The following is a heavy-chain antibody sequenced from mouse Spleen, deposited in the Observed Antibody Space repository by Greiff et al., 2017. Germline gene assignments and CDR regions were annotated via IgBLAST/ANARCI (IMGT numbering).Heavy chain of an antibody. D-gene: IGHD3-2*01. Sequence: EVKVVESGGGLVQPGGSLKLSCAASGFTFSSYGMSWVRQAPEKGLGWVAYISSGSSTIYYADTVKGRITNSRDNAKNNLFLQMTSLGSEDTAMYYCARPQGLDSSGYVWFAYWGQGTLVTVSA. J-gene: IGHJ3*01. CDR1: GFTFSSYG. CDR3: ARPQGLDSSGYVWFAY. V-gene: IGHV5-17*01. CDR2: ISSGSSTI.